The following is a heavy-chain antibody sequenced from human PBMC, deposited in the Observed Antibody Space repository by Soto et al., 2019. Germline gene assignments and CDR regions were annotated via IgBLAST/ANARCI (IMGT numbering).Heavy chain of an antibody. V-gene: IGHV4-30-2*01. D-gene: IGHD2-15*01. CDR2: IYHSWCT. J-gene: IGHJ4*02. CDR3: ASGEVVALGY. CDR1: GGYIRSGGYS. Sequence: QLQLQESGSGLVKPSQTLSLTCAVSGGYIRSGGYSGSWIRQPTGKGLVCIGYIYHSWCTYYTPSLKRRDTRDVERPKNQFSVKLRSVTAADTAGYYCASGEVVALGYWGQGTLVTVSS.